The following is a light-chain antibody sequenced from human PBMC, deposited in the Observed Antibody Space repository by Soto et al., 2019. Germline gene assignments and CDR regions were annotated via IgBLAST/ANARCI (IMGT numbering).Light chain of an antibody. Sequence: QSALTQPPSASGSPGQSVAISCTGTSSDVGGYNYVSWYQQHPGKAPKLMIYEVNKRPSGVPDRFSGSKSGNTASLTVSGLQAEDEADYYCQSYDSSNRGVFGGGTKLTVL. V-gene: IGLV2-8*01. J-gene: IGLJ3*02. CDR2: EVN. CDR3: QSYDSSNRGV. CDR1: SSDVGGYNY.